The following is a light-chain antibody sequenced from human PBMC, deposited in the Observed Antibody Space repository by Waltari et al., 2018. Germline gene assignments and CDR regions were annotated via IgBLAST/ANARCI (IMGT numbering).Light chain of an antibody. Sequence: DIQLTQSPSFLSASVGDRVTITSRASQGISSYLAWSQQKPGKAPKLLIYAASTLQSGVPSRFSGSGSGTEFTLTISSLQPEDFATYYCQQLNSYPSWTFGQGTKLEIK. CDR3: QQLNSYPSWT. V-gene: IGKV1-9*01. J-gene: IGKJ2*02. CDR2: AAS. CDR1: QGISSY.